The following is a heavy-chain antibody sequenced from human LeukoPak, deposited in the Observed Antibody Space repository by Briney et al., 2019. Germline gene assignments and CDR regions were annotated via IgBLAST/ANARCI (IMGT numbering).Heavy chain of an antibody. CDR1: GFTFGSYA. V-gene: IGHV3-23*01. D-gene: IGHD3-22*01. J-gene: IGHJ4*02. CDR3: AKVSGGGKLIVVVITLFDY. Sequence: GGSLRLSCAASGFTFGSYAMSWVRQAPGKGLEWVSAISGSGGSTYYADSVKGRFTISRDNSKNTLYLQMNSLRAEDTAVYYCAKVSGGGKLIVVVITLFDYWGQGTLVTVSS. CDR2: ISGSGGST.